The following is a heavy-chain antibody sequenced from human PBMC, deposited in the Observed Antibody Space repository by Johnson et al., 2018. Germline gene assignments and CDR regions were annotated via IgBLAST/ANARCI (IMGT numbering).Heavy chain of an antibody. CDR2: INRDGSAR. Sequence: EVQLVESGGGSAQPGGSLRLSCVASGFTLRNYWMHWVRQAPGKGLVWISRINRDGSARSYADSVKGRFTISRDNAKTTFYLQINSLRAEDAAVYYCAREDIVLNIYALFDHWGPGTLVTVSS. CDR3: AREDIVLNIYALFDH. CDR1: GFTLRNYW. D-gene: IGHD2-8*01. J-gene: IGHJ4*02. V-gene: IGHV3-74*01.